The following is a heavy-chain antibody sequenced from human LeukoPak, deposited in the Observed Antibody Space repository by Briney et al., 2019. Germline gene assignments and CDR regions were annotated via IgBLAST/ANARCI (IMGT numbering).Heavy chain of an antibody. Sequence: PSETLSLTCAVSGGSISSGGYSWSWIRQPPGKGLEWIGYIYYSGSTYYNPSLKSRVTISVDTSKNQFSPKLSSVTAADTAVYYCARGGWSQLVFLYYWGQGTLVTVSS. J-gene: IGHJ4*02. CDR1: GGSISSGGYS. D-gene: IGHD6-6*01. CDR2: IYYSGST. V-gene: IGHV4-30-4*07. CDR3: ARGGWSQLVFLYY.